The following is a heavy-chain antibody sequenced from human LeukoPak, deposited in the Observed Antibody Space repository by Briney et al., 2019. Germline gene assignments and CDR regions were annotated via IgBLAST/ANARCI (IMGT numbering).Heavy chain of an antibody. J-gene: IGHJ6*03. CDR2: ISSSSSTF. Sequence: GGSLRLSCAASGFTFVSYNMNWVRQAPGKGLEWVSYISSSSSTFYYADCVKGRFTVSRESAKSSLYLQINSLRAEDTAVYYCARDGNRDGDMDVWGKGTTVTVSS. V-gene: IGHV3-48*01. D-gene: IGHD1-14*01. CDR3: ARDGNRDGDMDV. CDR1: GFTFVSYN.